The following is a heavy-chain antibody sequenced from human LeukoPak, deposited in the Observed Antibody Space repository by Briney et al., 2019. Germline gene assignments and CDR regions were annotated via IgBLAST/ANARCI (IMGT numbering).Heavy chain of an antibody. V-gene: IGHV1-46*01. Sequence: ASVKVSCKASGYTFTSYYMHWVRQAPGQGLEWMGIINPSGGSTSYAQKFQGRVTMTRDTSISTAYMELSRLRSDDTAVYYCARDHRSSGWFDYYYYMDVWGKGTTVTISS. CDR3: ARDHRSSGWFDYYYYMDV. J-gene: IGHJ6*03. CDR2: INPSGGST. D-gene: IGHD6-19*01. CDR1: GYTFTSYY.